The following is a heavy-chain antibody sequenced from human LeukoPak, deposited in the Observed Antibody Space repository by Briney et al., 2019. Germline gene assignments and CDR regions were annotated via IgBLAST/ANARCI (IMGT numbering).Heavy chain of an antibody. CDR1: GYTFTSYD. V-gene: IGHV1-69*05. Sequence: SVKVSCKASGYTFTSYDINWVRQATGQGLEWMGGIIPIFGTANYAQKFQGRVTITTDESTSTAYMELSSLRSEDTAVYYCARTGYSSSSNWFDPWGQGTLVTVSS. CDR3: ARTGYSSSSNWFDP. CDR2: IIPIFGTA. D-gene: IGHD6-13*01. J-gene: IGHJ5*02.